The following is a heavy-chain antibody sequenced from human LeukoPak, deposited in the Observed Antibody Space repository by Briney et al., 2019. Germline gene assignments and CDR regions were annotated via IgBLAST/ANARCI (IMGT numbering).Heavy chain of an antibody. CDR3: AKGLRVRGTYGMDV. J-gene: IGHJ6*02. D-gene: IGHD3-10*01. Sequence: GGSLRLSCAASGFTFDDYTMHWVRQAPGKGLEWVSLISWDGGSTYYADSVKGRFTISRDNSKNSLYLQMNSLRTEDTALYYCAKGLRVRGTYGMDVWGQGTTVTVSS. V-gene: IGHV3-43*01. CDR1: GFTFDDYT. CDR2: ISWDGGST.